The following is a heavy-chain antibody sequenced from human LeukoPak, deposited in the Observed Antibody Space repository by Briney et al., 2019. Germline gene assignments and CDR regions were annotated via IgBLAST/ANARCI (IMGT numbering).Heavy chain of an antibody. J-gene: IGHJ4*02. CDR1: GFTLSRYA. D-gene: IGHD3-9*01. Sequence: GGSLRLSCAASGFTLSRYAISWVRQAPGKGLEWVSYISSSSSTIYYADSVKGRFTISRDNAKNSLYLQMNSLRAEDTAVYYCVYFDWVLPTVNWGQGTLVTVTS. CDR2: ISSSSSTI. V-gene: IGHV3-48*01. CDR3: VYFDWVLPTVN.